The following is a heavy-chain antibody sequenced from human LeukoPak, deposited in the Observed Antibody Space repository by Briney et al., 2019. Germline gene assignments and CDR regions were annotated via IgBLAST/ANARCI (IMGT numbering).Heavy chain of an antibody. Sequence: SETLSLTCAVSGYSISSGYCWGWIRQPPGKGLEWIGCIYHSGNTYCNPSLKSRVTISVDTSKIQFSLNLSSVTAADTAVYYCARQGGNSSPYYYYYSDVWGKGTTVTVSS. CDR3: ARQGGNSSPYYYYYSDV. J-gene: IGHJ6*03. CDR2: IYHSGNT. CDR1: GYSISSGYC. D-gene: IGHD6-13*01. V-gene: IGHV4-38-2*01.